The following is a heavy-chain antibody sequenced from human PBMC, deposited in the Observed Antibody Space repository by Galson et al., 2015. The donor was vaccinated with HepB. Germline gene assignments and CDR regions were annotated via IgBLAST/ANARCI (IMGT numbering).Heavy chain of an antibody. CDR2: ISYDGSNK. J-gene: IGHJ3*02. V-gene: IGHV3-30*04. CDR1: GFTFSSYA. D-gene: IGHD3-3*01. Sequence: SLRLSCAASGFTFSSYAMHWVRQAPGKGLEWVAVISYDGSNKYYADSVKGRFTISRDNFKNTLYLQMNSLRAEDTAVYYCARGRESDPYDFWSGYYGRPTDAFDIWGQGTMVTVSS. CDR3: ARGRESDPYDFWSGYYGRPTDAFDI.